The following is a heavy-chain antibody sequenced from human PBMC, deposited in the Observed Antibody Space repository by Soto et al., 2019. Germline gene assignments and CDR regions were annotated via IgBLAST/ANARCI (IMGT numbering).Heavy chain of an antibody. D-gene: IGHD2-2*01. Sequence: QITLKESVPTVVKPTQTLTLTCTFSFFSLDTSGVGVGWIRQPPGKTLEWLALLYWDEDKRYTPSLKSRLTSSKDNSKKQVVLTMPNMDPVDTATYYRACRPSEDSWYHLGGYFDYWGQGTLVTVSS. V-gene: IGHV2-5*02. J-gene: IGHJ4*02. CDR2: LYWDEDK. CDR1: FFSLDTSGVG. CDR3: ACRPSEDSWYHLGGYFDY.